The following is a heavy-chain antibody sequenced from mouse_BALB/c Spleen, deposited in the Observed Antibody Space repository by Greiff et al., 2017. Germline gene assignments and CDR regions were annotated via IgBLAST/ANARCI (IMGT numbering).Heavy chain of an antibody. CDR3: AREGLPLFDY. V-gene: IGHV1-53*01. CDR1: GYTFTSYW. J-gene: IGHJ2*01. CDR2: INPYNDGT. Sequence: QVQLQQPGAELVKPGASVKLSCKASGYTFTSYWMHWVKQKPGQGLEWIGYINPYNDGTKYNEKFKGKATLTSDKSSSTAYMELSSLTSEDSAVYYCAREGLPLFDYWGQGTTLTVSS. D-gene: IGHD5-5*01.